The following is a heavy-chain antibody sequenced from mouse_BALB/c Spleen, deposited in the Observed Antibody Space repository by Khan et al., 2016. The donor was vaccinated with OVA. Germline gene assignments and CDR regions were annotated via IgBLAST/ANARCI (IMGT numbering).Heavy chain of an antibody. V-gene: IGHV1-80*01. CDR3: AGITTVVGAMDD. CDR2: IYPGDGDT. Sequence: QVQLKQSGAELVRPGSSVKISCKASGYAFSSYWMNWVKQRPGQGLEWIGPIYPGDGDTYYYGTFKGTATLTADQPSSTVYLQLSSLNSQASAVYFCAGITTVVGAMDDWGQGTTVTVAS. J-gene: IGHJ4*01. CDR1: GYAFSSYW. D-gene: IGHD1-1*01.